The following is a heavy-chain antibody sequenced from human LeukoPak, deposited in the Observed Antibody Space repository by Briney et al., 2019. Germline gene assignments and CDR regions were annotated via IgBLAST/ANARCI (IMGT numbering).Heavy chain of an antibody. J-gene: IGHJ4*02. CDR3: VKDRPPNVFYFDSQPFGR. V-gene: IGHV3-30*02. CDR1: GFRFSSCG. CDR2: IRYDGINE. Sequence: PGGSLRLSCAASGFRFSSCGMHWVRQAPGKGLDWVAYIRYDGINEYYADSVKGRFTISRDLSKNTLFLHMNSLRDEDTAVYYCVKDRPPNVFYFDSQPFGRWGQGTLVTVSS. D-gene: IGHD3-22*01.